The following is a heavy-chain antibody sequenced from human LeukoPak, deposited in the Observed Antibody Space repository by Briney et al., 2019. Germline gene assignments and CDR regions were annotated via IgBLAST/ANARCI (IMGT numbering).Heavy chain of an antibody. CDR1: GFTFSDSA. Sequence: GGSLRLSCAASGFTFSDSAMHWVRQAAGKWLEWVGHIRTKANSYATTYAASVKGRFTISRDDAKNTAYLQMIRLKAEDTAVYYCMGYYGSGTYYSGDYYYGMDVWGQGPTVTVSS. D-gene: IGHD3-10*01. J-gene: IGHJ6*02. CDR2: IRTKANSYAT. CDR3: MGYYGSGTYYSGDYYYGMDV. V-gene: IGHV3-73*01.